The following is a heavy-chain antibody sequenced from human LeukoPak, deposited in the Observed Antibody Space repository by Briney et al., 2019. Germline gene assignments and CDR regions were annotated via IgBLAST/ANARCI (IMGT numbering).Heavy chain of an antibody. D-gene: IGHD2-21*02. CDR3: AKFSPMTASHYFDF. CDR1: GFTFSDYY. CDR2: ISPSSSYT. J-gene: IGHJ4*02. Sequence: PAGSLRLSCAASGFTFSDYYMSWIRQAPGKGLEWVSYISPSSSYTDYADSVKGRFTISRDNAKNSLHLQMNSLRAEDTAVYSCAKFSPMTASHYFDFWGQGTLVTVSS. V-gene: IGHV3-11*03.